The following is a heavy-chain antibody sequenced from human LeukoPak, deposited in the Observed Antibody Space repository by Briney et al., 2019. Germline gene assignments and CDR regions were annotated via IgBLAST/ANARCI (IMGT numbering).Heavy chain of an antibody. CDR2: ISYDGSNK. CDR3: ARDGAESTYYDFWSGYYFFDY. Sequence: GGSLRLSCAASGFTFSSYAMHWVRQAPGKGLEWVAVISYDGSNKYYADSVKGRFTISRDNSKNTLYLQMNSLRAEDTAVYYCARDGAESTYYDFWSGYYFFDYWGHGTLVTVSS. J-gene: IGHJ4*01. D-gene: IGHD3-3*01. V-gene: IGHV3-30*04. CDR1: GFTFSSYA.